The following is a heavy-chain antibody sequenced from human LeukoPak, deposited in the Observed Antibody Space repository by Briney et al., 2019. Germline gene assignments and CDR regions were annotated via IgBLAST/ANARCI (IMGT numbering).Heavy chain of an antibody. V-gene: IGHV3-48*03. CDR3: ARGWGDY. CDR2: ISSSGSNI. CDR1: GFPLSSYE. Sequence: GGSLRLSCAASGFPLSSYEMHWVRQAPGKGLEWVSYISSSGSNIYYADSVKGRFTISRDNAKNSLYLQMNSLRAEDTAVYYCARGWGDYWGEGTRVSVSS. D-gene: IGHD3-16*01. J-gene: IGHJ4*02.